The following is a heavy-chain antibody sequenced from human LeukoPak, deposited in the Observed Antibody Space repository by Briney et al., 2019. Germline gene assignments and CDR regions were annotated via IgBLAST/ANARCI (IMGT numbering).Heavy chain of an antibody. CDR1: GFTFSSYA. D-gene: IGHD3-3*01. CDR2: ISGSGGST. CDR3: AKGNDFWSGYHYYYYMDG. J-gene: IGHJ6*03. Sequence: GGSLRLSCAASGFTFSSYAMSWVRQAPGKGLEWVSAISGSGGSTYYADSVKGRFTISRDNSKNTLYLQMNSLRAEDTAVYYCAKGNDFWSGYHYYYYMDGWGKGTTVTVSS. V-gene: IGHV3-23*01.